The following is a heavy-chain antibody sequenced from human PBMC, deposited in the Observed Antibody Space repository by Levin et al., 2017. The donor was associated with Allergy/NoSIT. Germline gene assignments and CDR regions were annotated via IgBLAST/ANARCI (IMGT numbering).Heavy chain of an antibody. CDR3: ARDRGYCSSTSCLYGMDV. CDR1: GYTFTSYY. V-gene: IGHV1-46*01. Sequence: AASVKVSCKASGYTFTSYYMHWVRQAPGQGLEWMGIINPSGGSTSYAQKFQGRVTMTRDTSTSTVYMELSSLRSEDTAVYYCARDRGYCSSTSCLYGMDVWGQGTTVTVSS. D-gene: IGHD2-2*01. CDR2: INPSGGST. J-gene: IGHJ6*02.